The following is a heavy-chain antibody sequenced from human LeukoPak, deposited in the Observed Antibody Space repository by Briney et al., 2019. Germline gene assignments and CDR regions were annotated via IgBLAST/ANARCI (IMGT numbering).Heavy chain of an antibody. V-gene: IGHV3-23*01. CDR3: AKDKGRYSGYTAFDY. Sequence: QPGGSLRLXCAASGFTFSSYAMRWVRQAPGKGLEWVSAISGSGGSTYYADSVKGRLTISRDNSKNTLYLQMNSLRAEDTAVYYCAKDKGRYSGYTAFDYWGQGTLVTVSS. J-gene: IGHJ4*02. CDR2: ISGSGGST. D-gene: IGHD5-12*01. CDR1: GFTFSSYA.